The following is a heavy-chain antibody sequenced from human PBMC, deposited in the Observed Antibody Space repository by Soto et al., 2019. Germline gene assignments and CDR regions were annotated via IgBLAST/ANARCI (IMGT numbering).Heavy chain of an antibody. D-gene: IGHD3-22*01. Sequence: GGSLRLSCAASGFTFSSYSMNWVRQAPGKGLEWVSSISSSSSYIYYADSVKGRFTISRDNAKNSLYLQMNSLRAEDTAVYYCASPYYYDSSGYYYYYGMDVWGQGTTVTVSS. CDR2: ISSSSSYI. CDR1: GFTFSSYS. CDR3: ASPYYYDSSGYYYYYGMDV. V-gene: IGHV3-21*01. J-gene: IGHJ6*02.